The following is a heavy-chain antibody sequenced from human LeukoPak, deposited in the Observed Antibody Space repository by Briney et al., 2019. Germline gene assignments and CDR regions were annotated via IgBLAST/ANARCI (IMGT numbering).Heavy chain of an antibody. D-gene: IGHD3-10*01. V-gene: IGHV3-9*01. CDR2: ISWNSGSI. CDR1: GFTFSSDA. Sequence: GGSLRLSCAASGFTFSSDAMSWVRQAPGKGLEWVSGISWNSGSIGYADSVKGRFTISRDNAKNSLYLQMNSLRAEDTALYYCAKDRFSGVPDDAFDIWGQGTMVTVSS. CDR3: AKDRFSGVPDDAFDI. J-gene: IGHJ3*02.